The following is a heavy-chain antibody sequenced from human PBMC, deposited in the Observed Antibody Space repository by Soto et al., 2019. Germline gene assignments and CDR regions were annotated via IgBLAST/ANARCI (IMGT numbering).Heavy chain of an antibody. CDR2: INHSGST. CDR3: ARRKTELRYFDWLYYNWFDP. V-gene: IGHV4-34*01. CDR1: GGSFSGYY. D-gene: IGHD3-9*01. J-gene: IGHJ5*02. Sequence: SETLSLTCAVYGGSFSGYYWSWIRQPPGKGLEWIGEINHSGSTNYNPSLKSRVTISVDTSKNQFSLKLSSVTAADTAVYYCARRKTELRYFDWLYYNWFDPWGQGTLVTVSS.